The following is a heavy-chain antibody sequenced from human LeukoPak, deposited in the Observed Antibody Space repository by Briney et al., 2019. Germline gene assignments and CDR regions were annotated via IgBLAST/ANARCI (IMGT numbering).Heavy chain of an antibody. CDR2: IIPIFGTA. V-gene: IGHV1-69*06. CDR3: ARGVPGEGDAFDI. J-gene: IGHJ4*02. Sequence: EASVKVSCKASGYTFTSYGISWVRQAPGQGLEWMGGIIPIFGTANYAQKFQGRVTITADKSTSTAYMELSSLRSEDTAVYYCARGVPGEGDAFDIWGQGTLVTVSS. CDR1: GYTFTSYG. D-gene: IGHD3-16*01.